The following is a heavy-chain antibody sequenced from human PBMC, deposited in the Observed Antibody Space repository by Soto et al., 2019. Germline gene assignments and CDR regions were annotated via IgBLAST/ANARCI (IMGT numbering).Heavy chain of an antibody. CDR1: GYSFTSYW. CDR2: IDPSDSYT. Sequence: PGESLKISCKGSGYSFTSYWISWVRQMPGKGLEWMGRIDPSDSYTNYSPSFQGHVTISADKSISTAYLQWSSLKASDTAMYYCARHRYCSGGSCPMDINWFDPWGQGTLVTVSS. D-gene: IGHD2-15*01. CDR3: ARHRYCSGGSCPMDINWFDP. J-gene: IGHJ5*02. V-gene: IGHV5-10-1*01.